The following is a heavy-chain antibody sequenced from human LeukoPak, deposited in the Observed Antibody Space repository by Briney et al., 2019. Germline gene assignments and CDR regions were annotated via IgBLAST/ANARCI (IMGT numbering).Heavy chain of an antibody. CDR1: GGSISSGGYY. Sequence: SVTLSLTCTVSGGSISSGGYYWSWIRQHPGKGLEWIGYIYYSGSTYYNPSLKSRVTISVDTSKNQFSLKLSSVTAADTAVYYCAGEVPAAMPYWGQGTLVTVSS. D-gene: IGHD2-2*01. CDR3: AGEVPAAMPY. CDR2: IYYSGST. V-gene: IGHV4-31*03. J-gene: IGHJ4*02.